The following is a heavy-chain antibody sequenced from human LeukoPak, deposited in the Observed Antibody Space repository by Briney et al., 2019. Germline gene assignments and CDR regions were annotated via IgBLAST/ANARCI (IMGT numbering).Heavy chain of an antibody. V-gene: IGHV3-21*01. CDR3: ARVSRGSPDY. J-gene: IGHJ4*02. D-gene: IGHD2-15*01. CDR1: GFIFSDYS. CDR2: VSSSSTYI. Sequence: GGSLRLSCAASGFIFSDYSMNWVRQAPGKGLEWVSSVSSSSTYIYYADSVKGRFTISRDNAKNSLYLQMSSLRAEDTAVYYCARVSRGSPDYWGQGTLVTVSS.